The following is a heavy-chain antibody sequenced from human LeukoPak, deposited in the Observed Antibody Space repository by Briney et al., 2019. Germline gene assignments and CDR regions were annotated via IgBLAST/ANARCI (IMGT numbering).Heavy chain of an antibody. CDR1: GGTFSSYA. D-gene: IGHD1-26*01. CDR2: IIPIFGIA. V-gene: IGHV1-69*04. CDR3: ARAPYSGSYYLFDY. J-gene: IGHJ4*02. Sequence: GASVKVSCKASGGTFSSYAISWVRQAPGRGLEWMGRIIPIFGIANYAQKFQGRVTITADKSTSTAYMELSSLRSEDTAVYYCARAPYSGSYYLFDYWGQGTLVTVSS.